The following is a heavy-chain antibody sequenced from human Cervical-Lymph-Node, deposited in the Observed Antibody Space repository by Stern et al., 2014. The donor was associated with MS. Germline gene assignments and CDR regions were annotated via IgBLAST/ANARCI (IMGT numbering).Heavy chain of an antibody. V-gene: IGHV1-69*01. CDR2: FIPLLGTA. D-gene: IGHD6-13*01. Sequence: VQLLESGAEVKKPGSSAEVSCKASGGSISNLAISWARQAPGQGLEWKGGFIPLLGTANYAQNFQGRVTFTADESTSTAYMELRGLRSDDTAVYYCTRHQEGIAADWGQGTLVTVSS. CDR3: TRHQEGIAAD. J-gene: IGHJ4*02. CDR1: GGSISNLA.